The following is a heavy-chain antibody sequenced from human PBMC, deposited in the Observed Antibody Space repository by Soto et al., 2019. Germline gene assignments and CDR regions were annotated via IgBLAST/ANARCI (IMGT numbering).Heavy chain of an antibody. J-gene: IGHJ3*02. CDR3: AKDINAWPNDASDI. Sequence: EVQLLESGGGLVQPGGSLRLSCAASGFTFSSYAISWVRQAPGKGLEWVSAIRGSGDGTYYADSVKGRFTISRDNSKNTLYLQMNRLRVEDTAVYYCAKDINAWPNDASDIWGQGTMVTVSS. CDR1: GFTFSSYA. D-gene: IGHD2-2*01. V-gene: IGHV3-23*01. CDR2: IRGSGDGT.